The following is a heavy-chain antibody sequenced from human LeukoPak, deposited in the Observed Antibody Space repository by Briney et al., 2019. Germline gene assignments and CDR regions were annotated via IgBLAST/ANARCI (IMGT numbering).Heavy chain of an antibody. J-gene: IGHJ4*02. CDR3: ARVARCTSCFDVDY. D-gene: IGHD2-2*01. CDR2: INHSGST. V-gene: IGHV4-34*01. CDR1: GGSFSGYY. Sequence: SETLSLTCAVYGGSFSGYYWSWIRQPLGKGLEWIGEINHSGSTNYNPSLKSRVTISVDTSKNQFSLTLSSVTAADTAVYYCARVARCTSCFDVDYWGQGTLVTVSS.